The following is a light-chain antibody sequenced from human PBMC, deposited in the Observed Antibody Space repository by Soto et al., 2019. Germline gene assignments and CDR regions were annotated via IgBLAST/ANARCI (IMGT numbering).Light chain of an antibody. CDR3: EHYDNWPRAT. CDR1: QSISSN. Sequence: EIVMTQSPATLSVSPGERATLSCRASQSISSNLAWYQQKPGQAPRLLTVRTSSRATGFPARFSGSGSGTEFNLTISSLQSEDFGVYYCEHYDNWPRATFGGGTKVEIK. J-gene: IGKJ4*01. CDR2: RTS. V-gene: IGKV3-15*01.